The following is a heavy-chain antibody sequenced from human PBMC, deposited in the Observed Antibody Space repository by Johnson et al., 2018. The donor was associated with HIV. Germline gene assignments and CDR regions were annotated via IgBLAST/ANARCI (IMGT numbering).Heavy chain of an antibody. Sequence: VQLVESGGGLVKPGGSLRLSCAASGFTFSDYYMSWIRQAPGKGLEWVSVIYSGGSTYYADSVKGRFTISRDNSKNTLYLQMNSLRAEDTAVYYCARDASYYGSANDAFDIWGQGTMVTVSS. CDR2: IYSGGST. CDR1: GFTFSDYY. CDR3: ARDASYYGSANDAFDI. D-gene: IGHD3-10*01. J-gene: IGHJ3*02. V-gene: IGHV3-66*01.